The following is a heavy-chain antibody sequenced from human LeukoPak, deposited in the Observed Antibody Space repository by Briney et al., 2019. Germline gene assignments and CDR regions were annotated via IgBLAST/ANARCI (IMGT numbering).Heavy chain of an antibody. J-gene: IGHJ4*02. V-gene: IGHV3-49*04. CDR3: TSRYYDFWSGYYPFDY. CDR1: GFTFGDYA. Sequence: PGGSLRLSCTASGFTFGDYAMSWVRQAPGKGLEWVGFIRSKAYGGTTEYAASVKGRSTISRDDSKSIAYLQMNSLKTEDTAVYYCTSRYYDFWSGYYPFDYWGQGTLVTVSS. CDR2: IRSKAYGGTT. D-gene: IGHD3-3*01.